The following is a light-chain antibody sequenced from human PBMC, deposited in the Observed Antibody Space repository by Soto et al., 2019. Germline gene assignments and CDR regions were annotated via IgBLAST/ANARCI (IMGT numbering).Light chain of an antibody. CDR2: GNS. Sequence: QYVLRQPPSVSRAPGQRVTIYCTGSSSNIGAGYDVYWYQQLPGTAPKLLIYGNSNRPSGVPDRFSGSKSGTSASLAITGLQAEDEADYYCQSYDSSLSGDVFGTGTKLTVL. CDR3: QSYDSSLSGDV. J-gene: IGLJ1*01. V-gene: IGLV1-40*01. CDR1: SSNIGAGYD.